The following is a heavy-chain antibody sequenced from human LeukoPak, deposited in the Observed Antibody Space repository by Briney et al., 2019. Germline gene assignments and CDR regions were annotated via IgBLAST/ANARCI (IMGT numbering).Heavy chain of an antibody. CDR2: ISSSSSSTI. V-gene: IGHV3-48*02. CDR3: ARVMYYDSSGYFRLGKAAFDI. Sequence: GGSLRLSCAASGFTFSSYSMNWVRQAPGKGLEWVSYISSSSSSTIYYADSVKGRFTISRDNAKNSLYLQMNSLRDEDTAVYYCARVMYYDSSGYFRLGKAAFDIWGQGTMVTVSS. J-gene: IGHJ3*02. CDR1: GFTFSSYS. D-gene: IGHD3-22*01.